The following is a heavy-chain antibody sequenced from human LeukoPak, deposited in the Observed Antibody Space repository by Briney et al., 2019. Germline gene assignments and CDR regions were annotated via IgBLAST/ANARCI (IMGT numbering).Heavy chain of an antibody. CDR1: GFTFSGYW. CDR3: ARGTVTAPDY. Sequence: GGSLRLSCAASGFTFSGYWMHWVRQTPGKGLEWVSIIYSGGNTYYADSVKGRFTISRDNSKNTLYLQMNRLRPEDTAVYYCARGTVTAPDYWGQGTLVTVSS. V-gene: IGHV3-53*01. D-gene: IGHD2-21*02. CDR2: IYSGGNT. J-gene: IGHJ4*02.